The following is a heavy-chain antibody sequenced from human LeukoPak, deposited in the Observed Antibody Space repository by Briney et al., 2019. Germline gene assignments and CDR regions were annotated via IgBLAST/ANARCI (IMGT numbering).Heavy chain of an antibody. CDR2: ISSSSSTI. V-gene: IGHV3-48*01. J-gene: IGHJ4*02. Sequence: GGSLRLSCAASGFTFSSYSMNWVRQAPGKGLEWVSYISSSSSTIYYADSVKGRFTISRDNAKNSLYLQMNSLRAEDTAVCYCARDGEDGVCDYWGQGTLVTVSS. CDR3: ARDGEDGVCDY. CDR1: GFTFSSYS. D-gene: IGHD3-10*01.